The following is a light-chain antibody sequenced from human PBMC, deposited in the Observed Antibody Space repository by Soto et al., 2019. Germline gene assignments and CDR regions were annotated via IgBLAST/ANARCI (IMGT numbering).Light chain of an antibody. J-gene: IGLJ1*01. CDR2: EVN. V-gene: IGLV2-14*01. CDR3: SSYSSSTGYL. Sequence: QSVLTQPASVSGSPGPSVTISCTGTSSDVGGYDYVSWYQLHPGKAPKLMVFEVNNRPSGASYRFSGSKSGNTASLTISGLQAEDEADYFCSSYSSSTGYLFGTGTKVTVL. CDR1: SSDVGGYDY.